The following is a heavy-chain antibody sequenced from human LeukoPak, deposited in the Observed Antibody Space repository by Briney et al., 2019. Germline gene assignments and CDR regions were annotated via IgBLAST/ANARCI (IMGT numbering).Heavy chain of an antibody. V-gene: IGHV4-59*08. CDR1: GGSISSYY. CDR3: ARDTSYFDY. Sequence: SETLSLTCTVSGGSISSYYWSWIRQPPGKGLEWIGYIYYSGSTNYNPSLKSRVTISVDTSKNQFSLKLSSVTAADTAVYYCARDTSYFDYWGRGTLVTVSS. J-gene: IGHJ4*02. D-gene: IGHD5-18*01. CDR2: IYYSGST.